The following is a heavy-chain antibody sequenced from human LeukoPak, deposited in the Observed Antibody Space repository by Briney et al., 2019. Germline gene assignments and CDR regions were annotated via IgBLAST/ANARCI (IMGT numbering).Heavy chain of an antibody. CDR1: GFTFSSYA. CDR2: ISGSGGST. D-gene: IGHD3-10*01. J-gene: IGHJ5*02. Sequence: PGGSLRLSCAASGFTFSSYAMSWVRQAPGKGLEWVSAISGSGGSTYYGDSVRGRFTISRDNSKNTLYLQMNSLRAEDTAVYYCAKDGGEMVPSNWFDPWGQGTLVTVSS. V-gene: IGHV3-23*01. CDR3: AKDGGEMVPSNWFDP.